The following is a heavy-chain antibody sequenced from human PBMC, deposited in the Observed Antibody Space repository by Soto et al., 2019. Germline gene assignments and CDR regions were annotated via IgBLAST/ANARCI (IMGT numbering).Heavy chain of an antibody. CDR1: GYSFSFYW. D-gene: IGHD3-22*01. CDR2: MYPDDSDI. Sequence: GESLKISCKASGYSFSFYWIGWVRQMPGKGLEWMAIMYPDDSDIRYSPSFEAHVTISADKSTSTAFLQWSSLKASDTAMYYCATAYVYDFENSNYYRNAFDIWGQGTLVTVSS. J-gene: IGHJ3*02. V-gene: IGHV5-51*01. CDR3: ATAYVYDFENSNYYRNAFDI.